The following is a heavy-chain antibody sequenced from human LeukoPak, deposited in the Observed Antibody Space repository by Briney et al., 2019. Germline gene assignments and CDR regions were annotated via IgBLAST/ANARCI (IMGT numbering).Heavy chain of an antibody. D-gene: IGHD1-26*01. J-gene: IGHJ4*02. CDR2: INHSGST. CDR1: GGSFSGYY. V-gene: IGHV4-34*01. CDR3: ARVGDTAFDY. Sequence: ETLSLTCAVYGGSFSGYYWSWIRQPPGKGLEWIGEINHSGSTNYNPSLKSRVTISVDTSKNQFSLKLSSVTAADTAVYYCARVGDTAFDYWGQGTLVTVSS.